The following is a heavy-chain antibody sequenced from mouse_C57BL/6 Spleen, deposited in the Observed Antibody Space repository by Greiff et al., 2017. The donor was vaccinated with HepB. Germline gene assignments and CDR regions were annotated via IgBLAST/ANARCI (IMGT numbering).Heavy chain of an antibody. CDR1: GYTFTDYN. V-gene: IGHV1-22*01. CDR3: ARYYYGSSYVDFDY. Sequence: VQLQQSGPELVKPGASVKMSCKASGYTFTDYNMHWVKQSHGKSLEWIGYINPNNGGTSYNQKFKGKATLTVNKSSSTAYMELRSLTSEDSAVYYCARYYYGSSYVDFDYWGQGTTLTVSS. CDR2: INPNNGGT. D-gene: IGHD1-1*01. J-gene: IGHJ2*01.